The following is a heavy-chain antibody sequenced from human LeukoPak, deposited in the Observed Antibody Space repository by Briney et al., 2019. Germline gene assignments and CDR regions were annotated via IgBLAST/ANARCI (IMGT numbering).Heavy chain of an antibody. Sequence: GGSLRLSCAASGFTFSSYGMHWVRQAPGKGLEWVAVIWHDGSNKYYADSVKGRFTISRDNSKNTLYLQMNSLRAEDTAVYYCARARVATRIYYYYGMDVWGQGTTVTVSS. V-gene: IGHV3-33*08. CDR3: ARARVATRIYYYYGMDV. CDR2: IWHDGSNK. J-gene: IGHJ6*02. CDR1: GFTFSSYG. D-gene: IGHD5-12*01.